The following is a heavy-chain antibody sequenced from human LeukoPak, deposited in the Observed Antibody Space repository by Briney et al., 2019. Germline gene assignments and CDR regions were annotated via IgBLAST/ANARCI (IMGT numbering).Heavy chain of an antibody. D-gene: IGHD3-10*01. J-gene: IGHJ4*02. Sequence: PGGSLRLSCAASGFTFSDYYMGWIRQLPGKGLECVSFLGSSGEYTNYEDSVRGRFTISRDNAMNSLSLQMNDLRGEDTAVYYCARVLGVYGSGSYYFDFWGQGTLVTVSS. CDR1: GFTFSDYY. CDR3: ARVLGVYGSGSYYFDF. CDR2: LGSSGEYT. V-gene: IGHV3-11*05.